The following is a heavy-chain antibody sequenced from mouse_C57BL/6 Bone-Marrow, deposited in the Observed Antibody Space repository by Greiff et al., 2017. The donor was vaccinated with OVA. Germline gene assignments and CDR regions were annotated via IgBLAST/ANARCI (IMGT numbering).Heavy chain of an antibody. Sequence: QVQLQQPGAELVRPGTSVKLSCKASGYTFTSYWMHWVKQRPGQGLEWIGVIEPSDSYTNYNQKFKGKATLTVDTSSSTAYMLLSSLTSEDSAVYYCARDYYGILYYAMDYWGQGTSVTVSS. CDR3: ARDYYGILYYAMDY. D-gene: IGHD1-1*01. CDR1: GYTFTSYW. CDR2: IEPSDSYT. V-gene: IGHV1-59*01. J-gene: IGHJ4*01.